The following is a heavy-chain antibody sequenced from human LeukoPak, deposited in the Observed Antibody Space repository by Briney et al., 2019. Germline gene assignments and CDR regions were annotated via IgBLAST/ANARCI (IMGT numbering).Heavy chain of an antibody. D-gene: IGHD3-22*01. Sequence: PGGSLRLSCAAAGFTFSSYGMRWGRQAPGKGLEWVAVISYDGSNKYYADSVKGRFTISRDNSKNTLYLQMNSLRAEDTAVYYCAKARITMITLDYWGQGTLVTVSS. CDR3: AKARITMITLDY. J-gene: IGHJ4*02. CDR1: GFTFSSYG. V-gene: IGHV3-30*18. CDR2: ISYDGSNK.